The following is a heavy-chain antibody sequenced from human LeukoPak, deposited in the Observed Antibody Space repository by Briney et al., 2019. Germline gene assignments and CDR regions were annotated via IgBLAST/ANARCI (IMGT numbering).Heavy chain of an antibody. CDR2: ISSSGSST. Sequence: GGSLRLSYAASGFTFSSYAMSWVRQAPGKGLEGVSYISSSGSSTYSADSVEGRFTISRDNAKNSLYLQMNSLRAEDTAVYYCASGCHSGSCHGDFDYWGQGILVTVSS. CDR3: ASGCHSGSCHGDFDY. V-gene: IGHV3-48*04. J-gene: IGHJ4*02. CDR1: GFTFSSYA. D-gene: IGHD1-26*01.